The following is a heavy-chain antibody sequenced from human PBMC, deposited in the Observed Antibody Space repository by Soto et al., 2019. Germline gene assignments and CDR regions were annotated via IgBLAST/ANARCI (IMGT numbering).Heavy chain of an antibody. CDR1: GDSISSVDYF. Sequence: SETLSLTCSVSGDSISSVDYFWAWIRQPPGQALEYIGYIYKSATTYYNPSFEGRVAISLDTSKSQFSLNVTSVTAADTAVYFCARGRYCLTGRCFPNWFDSWGQGTLVTVSS. CDR3: ARGRYCLTGRCFPNWFDS. CDR2: IYKSATT. V-gene: IGHV4-30-4*01. J-gene: IGHJ5*01. D-gene: IGHD2-15*01.